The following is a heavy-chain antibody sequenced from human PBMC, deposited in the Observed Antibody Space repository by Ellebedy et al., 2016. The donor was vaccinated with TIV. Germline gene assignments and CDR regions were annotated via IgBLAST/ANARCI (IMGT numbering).Heavy chain of an antibody. V-gene: IGHV1-18*01. CDR1: GYTFSNFG. CDR3: ARSESYFSLADF. D-gene: IGHD3-10*01. CDR2: ISGYNGNT. Sequence: ASVKVSCKASGYTFSNFGLNWVRQIPGQGLEYMGWISGYNGNTNYAQMFQGRLTMTIDPSTTTAYMELGSLTSDDTALYYCARSESYFSLADFWGQGTLVTVSS. J-gene: IGHJ4*02.